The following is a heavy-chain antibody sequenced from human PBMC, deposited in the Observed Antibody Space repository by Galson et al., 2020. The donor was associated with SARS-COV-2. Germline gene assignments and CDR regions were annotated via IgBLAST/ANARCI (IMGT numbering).Heavy chain of an antibody. CDR3: ARDRGWELLDY. V-gene: IGHV4-61*09. CDR2: IYTGGKT. Sequence: SETLSLTCTVSGGSISSYSYYWSWIRQPAGKGLEWIGHIYTGGKTNYNPSLKSRVTISVDTSKNQFSLKLSAVTAADTAVYYCARDRGWELLDYWVQGTLVTVSS. J-gene: IGHJ4*02. D-gene: IGHD1-26*01. CDR1: GGSISSYSYY.